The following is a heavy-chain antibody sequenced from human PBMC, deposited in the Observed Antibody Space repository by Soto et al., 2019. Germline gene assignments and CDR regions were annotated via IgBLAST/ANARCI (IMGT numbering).Heavy chain of an antibody. CDR2: IYYSGST. CDR3: VRQCSADCSGGTCYHALEI. J-gene: IGHJ3*02. D-gene: IGHD2-15*01. V-gene: IGHV4-61*01. CDR1: GDSVSSGSSY. Sequence: QVQLQESGPGLVKPSETLSLTCTVSGDSVSSGSSYWGWIRQSPVKGLEWIGYIYYSGSTNYNPSLRSRVTISLDTSKNQFSRKLSYLTAADTAVFYCVRQCSADCSGGTCYHALEIWGQGTMVTVSS.